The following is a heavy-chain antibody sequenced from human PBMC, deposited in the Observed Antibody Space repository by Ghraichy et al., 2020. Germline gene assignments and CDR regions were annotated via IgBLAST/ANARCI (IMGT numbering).Heavy chain of an antibody. D-gene: IGHD3-10*01. Sequence: LSLTCNVSGGSIRSYYWNWVRQPPGRGLEWMGNIFYSGTTNYHPSFRSRVTISVDTSNNQFSLKVTSATAADTAVYYCSRTPISGGMDVWGQGTTVTGSS. CDR3: SRTPISGGMDV. J-gene: IGHJ6*02. V-gene: IGHV4-59*01. CDR2: IFYSGTT. CDR1: GGSIRSYY.